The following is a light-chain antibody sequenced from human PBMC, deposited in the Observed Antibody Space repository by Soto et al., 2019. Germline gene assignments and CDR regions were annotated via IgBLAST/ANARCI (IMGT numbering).Light chain of an antibody. CDR2: DAS. CDR3: PHYNSYSEA. Sequence: DIQMTQSPSTLSATVGDRVTITCRASQSISSWLAWYQQKPGKAPKLLIYDASSLESGVPSRFSGSGSGTEFTLTISSLQPDDFATYYCPHYNSYSEAFGQGTKVDIK. V-gene: IGKV1-5*01. CDR1: QSISSW. J-gene: IGKJ1*01.